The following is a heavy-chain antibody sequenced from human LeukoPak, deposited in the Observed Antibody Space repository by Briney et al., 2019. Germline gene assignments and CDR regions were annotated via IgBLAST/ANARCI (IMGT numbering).Heavy chain of an antibody. CDR3: ATGERTVRGDGVDY. J-gene: IGHJ4*02. D-gene: IGHD3-10*01. CDR1: GFTVRNNY. CDR2: IYSGGST. V-gene: IGHV3-66*01. Sequence: PGGSLRLSCAASGFTVRNNYMSWVRQAPGKGLEWVSVIYSGGSTYCADSVKGRFTISRDNSKNTLYLQMNSLRAEDTAVYFCATGERTVRGDGVDYWGQGTLVTVSS.